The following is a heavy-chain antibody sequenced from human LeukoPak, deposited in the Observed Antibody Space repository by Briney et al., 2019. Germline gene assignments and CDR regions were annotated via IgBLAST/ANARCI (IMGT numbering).Heavy chain of an antibody. D-gene: IGHD5-24*01. Sequence: PGGSLRLSCAASGFTFSSYGMHWVRQAPGKGLEWVAVIWYDGSNKYYADSVKGRFTISRDNSKNTLYLQMNSLRAEDTAVYYCARVNGYNCMDVWGQGTTVTVSS. J-gene: IGHJ6*02. CDR1: GFTFSSYG. CDR2: IWYDGSNK. V-gene: IGHV3-33*01. CDR3: ARVNGYNCMDV.